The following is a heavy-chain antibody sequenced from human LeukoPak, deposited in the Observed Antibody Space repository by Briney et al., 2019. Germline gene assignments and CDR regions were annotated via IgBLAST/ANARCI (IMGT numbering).Heavy chain of an antibody. CDR2: IYPGDSDT. V-gene: IGHV5-51*01. CDR1: GYSFTSYW. D-gene: IGHD2-15*01. J-gene: IGHJ4*02. CDR3: ARPRSGHCSGGSCYYDY. Sequence: GESLKISCKGSGYSFTSYWIGWVRQMPGKGLEWMGIIYPGDSDTRYSPSFQGQVTISADKSISTAYLQWSSLKASDTAMYYCARPRSGHCSGGSCYYDYWGQGTLVTVSS.